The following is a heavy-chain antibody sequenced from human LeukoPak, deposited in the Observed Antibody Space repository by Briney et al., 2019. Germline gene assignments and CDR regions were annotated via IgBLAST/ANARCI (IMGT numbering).Heavy chain of an antibody. CDR1: GGSFSGYY. CDR2: INHSGSA. CDR3: ARAIPKYYHSSGYYSHLGYYYYMDV. Sequence: SETLSLTCAVYGGSFSGYYWSWIRQPPGKGLEWIGEINHSGSANYNPSLKSRVTISVDTSKNQFSLKLSSVTAADTAVYYCARAIPKYYHSSGYYSHLGYYYYMDVWGKGTTVTVSS. V-gene: IGHV4-34*01. J-gene: IGHJ6*03. D-gene: IGHD3-22*01.